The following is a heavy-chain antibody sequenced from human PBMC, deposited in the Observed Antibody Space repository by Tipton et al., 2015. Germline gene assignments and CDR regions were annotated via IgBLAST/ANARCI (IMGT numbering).Heavy chain of an antibody. Sequence: TLSLTCTVSGGSISSYYWSWIRQPAGKGLEWIGRIYTSGSTNYNPSLKSRVTMSVDTSKNQFSLKLSSVTAADTAVYYCARLFPSVTHYDFWSGPSGDYYGMDVWGQGTTVTASS. J-gene: IGHJ6*02. CDR2: IYTSGST. CDR1: GGSISSYY. V-gene: IGHV4-4*07. D-gene: IGHD3-3*01. CDR3: ARLFPSVTHYDFWSGPSGDYYGMDV.